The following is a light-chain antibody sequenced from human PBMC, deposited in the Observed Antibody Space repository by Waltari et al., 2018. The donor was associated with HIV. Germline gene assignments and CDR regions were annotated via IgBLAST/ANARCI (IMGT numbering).Light chain of an antibody. CDR3: NSFTNSGTLE. Sequence: QSALTQPASVSGSPGQSITISCTGASSNIGTSKSVSWYLQRPGKAPQIISYEVTNRPSGVSDRFSGSKSGNTASLTISRLQPEDEAVYFCNSFTNSGTLEFGGGTKLTVL. CDR2: EVT. CDR1: SSNIGTSKS. J-gene: IGLJ3*02. V-gene: IGLV2-14*01.